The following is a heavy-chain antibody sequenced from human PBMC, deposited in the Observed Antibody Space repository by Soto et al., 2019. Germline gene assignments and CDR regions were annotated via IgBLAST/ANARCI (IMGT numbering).Heavy chain of an antibody. J-gene: IGHJ4*02. D-gene: IGHD5-12*01. CDR1: GYSISSGYY. V-gene: IGHV4-38-2*01. Sequence: SETLSLTCAVSGYSISSGYYWGWIRQPPGKGLEWIGSIYHSGSTYYNPSLKSRVTISVDTSKNQFSLKLSSVTAADTAVYYCARAYSGYDSFDYWGQGTLVTAPQ. CDR3: ARAYSGYDSFDY. CDR2: IYHSGST.